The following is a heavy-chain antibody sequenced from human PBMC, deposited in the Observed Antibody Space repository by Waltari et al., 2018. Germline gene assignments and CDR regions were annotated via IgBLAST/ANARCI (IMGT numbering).Heavy chain of an antibody. J-gene: IGHJ3*02. CDR1: GGSFSGYY. D-gene: IGHD6-6*01. V-gene: IGHV4-34*01. CDR3: ARGVGYSSSSGKHAFDI. Sequence: QVQLQQWGAGLLKPSETLSLTCAVYGGSFSGYYWSWIRQPPGKGLEWIGEINHSGSTNYNPSLKSRVTISVDTSKNQFSLKLSAVTAADTAVYYCARGVGYSSSSGKHAFDIWGQGTMVTVSS. CDR2: INHSGST.